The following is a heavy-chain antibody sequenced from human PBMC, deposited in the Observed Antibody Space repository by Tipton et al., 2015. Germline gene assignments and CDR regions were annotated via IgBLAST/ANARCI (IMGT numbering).Heavy chain of an antibody. CDR2: IYQSGNT. V-gene: IGHV4-4*01. CDR1: GGSISSSNW. Sequence: TLSLTCAVSGGSISSSNWWTWVRQPPGKGLEWIGEIYQSGNTNYNPSLKSRVTISADKSKNQFSLKLKSVTAADTAVYFCARDLEHGMDVWGQGTTVTVS. J-gene: IGHJ6*02. CDR3: ARDLEHGMDV.